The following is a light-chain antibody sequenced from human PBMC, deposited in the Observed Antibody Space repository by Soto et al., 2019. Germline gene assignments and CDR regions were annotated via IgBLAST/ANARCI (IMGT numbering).Light chain of an antibody. J-gene: IGKJ1*01. CDR2: GAS. CDR1: QSVSSN. Sequence: EIVMTQSPATLSVSPGERATLSCRASQSVSSNLAWYQQKPGQAPRLLMYGASIRATGVAARFSGSGSGTEFTLTISSLQSEDFAVYHCQQYNNWPPTFGQGTKVEIK. CDR3: QQYNNWPPT. V-gene: IGKV3-15*01.